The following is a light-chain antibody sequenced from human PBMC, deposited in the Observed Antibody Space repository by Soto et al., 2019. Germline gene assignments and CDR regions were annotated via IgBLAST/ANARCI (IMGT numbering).Light chain of an antibody. V-gene: IGLV4-69*01. CDR2: LNSDGSH. Sequence: QLVLTQSPSASASLGASVKLTCTLSSGHSSYAIAWHQQQPAKGPRYLMKLNSDGSHSKGDGIPDRFTGSSSGAERYLTIASLQSEDEADYYCQTWGTGGVVFGGGTKLTVL. CDR3: QTWGTGGVV. CDR1: SGHSSYA. J-gene: IGLJ2*01.